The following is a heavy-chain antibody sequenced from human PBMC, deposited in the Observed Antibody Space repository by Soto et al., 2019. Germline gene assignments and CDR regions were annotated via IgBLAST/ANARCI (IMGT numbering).Heavy chain of an antibody. CDR1: GLTFSGYG. J-gene: IGHJ4*02. V-gene: IGHV3-23*01. CDR2: ISGSGSTT. CDR3: VTRSRGLQSSPPRLDS. Sequence: EVQLLESGGGLVQPGGSLRLSCAASGLTFSGYGMSWVRQAPGTGLEWVSAISGSGSTTYYADSVKGRFTISRDDSKYILFLQMNSLRAEDTAVYYCVTRSRGLQSSPPRLDSWGQGTLVTVSS. D-gene: IGHD4-4*01.